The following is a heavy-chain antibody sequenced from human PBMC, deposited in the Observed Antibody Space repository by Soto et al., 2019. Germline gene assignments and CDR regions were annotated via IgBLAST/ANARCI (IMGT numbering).Heavy chain of an antibody. CDR1: GFTFSSYG. CDR3: ANGGGDMTHDI. V-gene: IGHV3-30*18. Sequence: QVQLVESGGGVVQPGRSLRLSCAASGFTFSSYGMHWVRQAPGKGLEWVAVISYDGSNKYYADSVKGRFTISRDNSKNTLYLQMNSLRAEDTAVYYCANGGGDMTHDIWGQGTMVTVSS. J-gene: IGHJ3*02. D-gene: IGHD3-16*01. CDR2: ISYDGSNK.